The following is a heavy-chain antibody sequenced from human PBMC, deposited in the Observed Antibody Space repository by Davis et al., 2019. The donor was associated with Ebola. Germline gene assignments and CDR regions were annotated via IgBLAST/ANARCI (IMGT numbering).Heavy chain of an antibody. D-gene: IGHD2-21*02. Sequence: GESLKISCAASGFTFNKYAMSWVRQAPGKGLEWVSVVSGRATTIYYADSVKCRFTISRDNSKNTLYLQMNSLRAEDTALYYCAKEEAYCGGDCYGYFDSWGQGTLVTVSS. CDR1: GFTFNKYA. CDR2: VSGRATTI. CDR3: AKEEAYCGGDCYGYFDS. J-gene: IGHJ4*02. V-gene: IGHV3-23*01.